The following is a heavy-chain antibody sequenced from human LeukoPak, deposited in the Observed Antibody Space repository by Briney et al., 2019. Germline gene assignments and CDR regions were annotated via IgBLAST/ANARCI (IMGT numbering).Heavy chain of an antibody. CDR2: INPSGGST. D-gene: IGHD3-9*01. CDR3: ASDPAYDISVHWVPYGMDV. V-gene: IGHV1-46*01. Sequence: ASVKVSCKASGYTFTSYYMHWVRQAPGQGLEWMGIINPSGGSTSYAQKFQGRVTMTRDTSTSTVYMELSSLRSEDTAVYYCASDPAYDISVHWVPYGMDVWGQGTTVTVS. J-gene: IGHJ6*02. CDR1: GYTFTSYY.